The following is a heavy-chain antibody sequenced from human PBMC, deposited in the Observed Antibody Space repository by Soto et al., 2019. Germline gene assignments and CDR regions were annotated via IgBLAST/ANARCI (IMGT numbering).Heavy chain of an antibody. D-gene: IGHD2-2*01. J-gene: IGHJ6*02. CDR2: TYYRSKWYN. V-gene: IGHV6-1*01. Sequence: SQTLSLTCAISGDSVSSNSAACNWIRQSPSRGLEWLGRTYYRSKWYNDYAVSVKSRITINPDTSNNQFSLQLNSVTPEDTVVYYCARDVIMEYQLLVAGYYNCGMDVWRQGTTVAV. CDR3: ARDVIMEYQLLVAGYYNCGMDV. CDR1: GDSVSSNSAA.